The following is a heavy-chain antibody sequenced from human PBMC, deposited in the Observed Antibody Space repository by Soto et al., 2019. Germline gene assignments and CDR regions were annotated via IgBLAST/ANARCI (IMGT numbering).Heavy chain of an antibody. CDR3: ARVHKQQLVMSWIDY. J-gene: IGHJ4*02. V-gene: IGHV3-21*01. CDR1: GFTFSSYS. D-gene: IGHD6-13*01. Sequence: GGSLRLSCAASGFTFSSYSMNWVRQAPGKGLEWVSSISSSSSYIYYADSVKGRFTISRDNAKNSLYLQMNSLRAEDTAVYYCARVHKQQLVMSWIDYWGQGTLVTVSS. CDR2: ISSSSSYI.